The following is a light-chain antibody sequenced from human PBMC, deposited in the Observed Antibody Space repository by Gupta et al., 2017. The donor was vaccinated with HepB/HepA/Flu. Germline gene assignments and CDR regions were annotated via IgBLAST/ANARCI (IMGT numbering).Light chain of an antibody. CDR3: NSRDSSGNHVV. Sequence: SSELTQDPAVSVALGQTVRITCQGDSLRSYYASWYQQKPGQAPVLVIYGKNNRPSGIPDRFSGSSSGTTASVTTTGAQAEDEADYYCNSRDSSGNHVVFGGGTKLTVL. CDR1: SLRSYY. V-gene: IGLV3-19*01. CDR2: GKN. J-gene: IGLJ2*01.